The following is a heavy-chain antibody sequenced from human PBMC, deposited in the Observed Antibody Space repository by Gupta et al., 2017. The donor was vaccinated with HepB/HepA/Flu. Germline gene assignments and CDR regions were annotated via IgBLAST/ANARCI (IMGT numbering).Heavy chain of an antibody. V-gene: IGHV1-69*01. CDR3: AREGCSSISCWSWFDP. J-gene: IGHJ5*02. CDR2: IIPIFGTA. Sequence: QVQLVQSGAAVKKPGSSVKVSCKASGGTFSSYAISWVRQAPGQGLEWMGGIIPIFGTANYAQKFQGRVTITADESTSTAYMELSSLRSEDTAVYYCAREGCSSISCWSWFDPWGQGSLVADYS. D-gene: IGHD2-2*01. CDR1: GGTFSSYA.